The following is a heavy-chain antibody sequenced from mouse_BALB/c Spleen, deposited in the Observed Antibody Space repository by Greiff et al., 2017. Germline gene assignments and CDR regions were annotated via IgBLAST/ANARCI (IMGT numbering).Heavy chain of an antibody. V-gene: IGHV1-54*01. CDR1: GYAFTNYL. CDR2: INPGSGGT. Sequence: VQLQQSGAELVRPGTSVKVSCKASGYAFTNYLIEWVKQRPGQGLEWIGVINPGSGGTNYNEKFKGKATLTADKSSSTAYMQLSSLTSDDSAVYFCARGGLLYAMDYWGQGTSVTVSS. J-gene: IGHJ4*01. CDR3: ARGGLLYAMDY. D-gene: IGHD2-3*01.